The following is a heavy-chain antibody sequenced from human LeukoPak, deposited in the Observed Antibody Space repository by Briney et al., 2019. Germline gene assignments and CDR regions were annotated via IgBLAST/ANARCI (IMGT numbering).Heavy chain of an antibody. CDR3: ASMSIRQRALSW. J-gene: IGHJ1*01. Sequence: SGTLSLTCTVSGGSISSSSYYWGWIRQPPGKGLEWIGSIYYSGSTYYNPSLKSRVTISVDTSKNQFSLKLSSVTAADTAVYYCASMSIRQRALSWWGQGTLVTVSS. D-gene: IGHD6-6*01. CDR2: IYYSGST. V-gene: IGHV4-39*01. CDR1: GGSISSSSYY.